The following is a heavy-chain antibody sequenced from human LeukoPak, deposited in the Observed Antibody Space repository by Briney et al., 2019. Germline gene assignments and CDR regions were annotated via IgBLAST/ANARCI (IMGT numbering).Heavy chain of an antibody. CDR2: INSDGSSS. J-gene: IGHJ4*02. Sequence: GGSLRLSCAASGFTFSIYWMNWVRQAPGKGLVWVSHINSDGSSSNYADSVKGRFTISRDNAKNTPYMQMNSLRAEDTAVYFCARGQMIDYWGQGTLVTVSS. CDR1: GFTFSIYW. V-gene: IGHV3-74*01. D-gene: IGHD5-24*01. CDR3: ARGQMIDY.